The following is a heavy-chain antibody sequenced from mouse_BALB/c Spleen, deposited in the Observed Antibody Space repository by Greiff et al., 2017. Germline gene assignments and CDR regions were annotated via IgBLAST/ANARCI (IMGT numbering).Heavy chain of an antibody. V-gene: IGHV5-9-4*01. Sequence: EVKLEESGGGLVKPGGSLKLSCAASGFTFSSYAMSWVRQSPEKRLEWVAEISSGGSYTYYPDTVTGRFTISRDNAKNTLYLEMSSLRSEDTAMYYCARGSLGTTVVAAYYYAMDYWGQGTSVTVSS. CDR3: ARGSLGTTVVAAYYYAMDY. CDR2: ISSGGSYT. D-gene: IGHD1-1*01. CDR1: GFTFSSYA. J-gene: IGHJ4*01.